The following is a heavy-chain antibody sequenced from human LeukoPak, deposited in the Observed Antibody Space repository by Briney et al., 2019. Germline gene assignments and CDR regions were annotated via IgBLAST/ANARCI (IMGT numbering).Heavy chain of an antibody. J-gene: IGHJ4*02. CDR3: AKASWVSSTDAVR. D-gene: IGHD3-16*01. CDR2: ISGSGGST. CDR1: GFTFSSYA. Sequence: GGPLRLSCAASGFTFSSYAMSWVRQAPGNGLEWVSAISGSGGSTYYADSVKGRFTLSSDSSRNTVYFQLNNLRVEDTAIYYCAKASWVSSTDAVRWGQGTLVTVSS. V-gene: IGHV3-23*01.